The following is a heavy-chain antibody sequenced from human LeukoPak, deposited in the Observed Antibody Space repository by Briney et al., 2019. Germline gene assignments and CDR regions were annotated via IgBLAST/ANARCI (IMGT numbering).Heavy chain of an antibody. J-gene: IGHJ4*02. V-gene: IGHV3-30-3*01. CDR3: ARDSSAMGLDY. D-gene: IGHD5-18*01. CDR1: GFTFSSYA. CDR2: ISDDGSNE. Sequence: GGSLRLSCAASGFTFSSYAMHWVRQAPGKGLEWVAIISDDGSNEYYADSVKGRFTISRDNSKNTLYLQMNSLRAEDTAVYYCARDSSAMGLDYWGQGTLVTVSS.